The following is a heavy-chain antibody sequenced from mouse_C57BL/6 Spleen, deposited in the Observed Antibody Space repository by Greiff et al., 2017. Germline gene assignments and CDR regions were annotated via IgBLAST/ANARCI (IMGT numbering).Heavy chain of an antibody. V-gene: IGHV1-64*01. CDR3: ARSGSSSDYAMDY. CDR1: GYTFTSYW. CDR2: IHPNSGST. D-gene: IGHD1-1*01. J-gene: IGHJ4*01. Sequence: QVQLQQPGAELVKPGASVKLSCKASGYTFTSYWMHWVKQRPGQGLEWIGMIHPNSGSTNYNEKFKSKATLTVDKSSSTAYMQLSSLTSEDSAVYYGARSGSSSDYAMDYWGQGTSVTVSS.